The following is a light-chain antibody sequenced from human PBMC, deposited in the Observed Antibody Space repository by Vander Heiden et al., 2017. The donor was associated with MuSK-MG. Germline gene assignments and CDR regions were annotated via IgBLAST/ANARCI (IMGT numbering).Light chain of an antibody. CDR2: YKSDSDK. J-gene: IGLJ1*01. V-gene: IGLV5-45*02. CDR3: MIWHSSVGV. Sequence: QAVLTQPSSLSPSPGASASLPCTLRSGINVGTYRIYWYQQKPGSPPQYLLRYKSDSDKQQGSGVPSRFSGSKDASANAGILLISGLQSEDEADYYCMIWHSSVGVFGTGTKVTVL. CDR1: SGINVGTYR.